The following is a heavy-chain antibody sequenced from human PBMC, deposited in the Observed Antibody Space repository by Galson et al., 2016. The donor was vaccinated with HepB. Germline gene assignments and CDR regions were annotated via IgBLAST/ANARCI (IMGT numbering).Heavy chain of an antibody. V-gene: IGHV4-61*02. CDR1: GGSITSLAYY. CDR2: TYTSGAT. CDR3: AAYITAGLYYFDY. Sequence: TLSLTCTVSGGSITSLAYYWTWIRQPAGKGLEYIGRTYTSGATNYNPSLKSRVSMSVDTSKNQFSLKLTSVTAADTAFYYWAAYITAGLYYFDYWGQGILVTVSS. D-gene: IGHD2-21*02. J-gene: IGHJ4*02.